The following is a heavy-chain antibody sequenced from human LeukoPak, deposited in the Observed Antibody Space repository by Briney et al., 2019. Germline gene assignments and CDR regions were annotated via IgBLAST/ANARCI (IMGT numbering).Heavy chain of an antibody. J-gene: IGHJ4*02. CDR2: ISSSSSYT. D-gene: IGHD5-24*01. V-gene: IGHV3-11*05. CDR3: ARDLHGDGYTIDY. CDR1: GFTFSDYY. Sequence: GGSLRLSCAASGFTFSDYYMSWIRQAPGKGLEWVSYISSSSSYTNYADSVKGRFTISRDNAKNSLYLQMNGLRAEDTAVYYCARDLHGDGYTIDYWGQGTLVTVSS.